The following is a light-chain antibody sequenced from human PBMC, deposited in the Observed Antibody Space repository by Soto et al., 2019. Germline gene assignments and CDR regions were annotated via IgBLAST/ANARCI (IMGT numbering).Light chain of an antibody. CDR3: QQCFSTPYT. CDR2: AAS. Sequence: DIQLTQSPSSLSASVGDRVTITCRARQNIRNSLNWYRQRPEKAPELLIYAASDLESGVPSRFSGSASGTEFTLTISSLQPEDSATYFCQQCFSTPYTFGQGTKLEI. V-gene: IGKV1-39*01. CDR1: QNIRNS. J-gene: IGKJ2*01.